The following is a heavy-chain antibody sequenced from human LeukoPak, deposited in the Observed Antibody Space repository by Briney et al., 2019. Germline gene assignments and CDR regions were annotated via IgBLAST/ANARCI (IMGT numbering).Heavy chain of an antibody. Sequence: PGGSLSLSCSASGFPFRSYWMTRVRPAPGKGLEGVANINQDGSQKYYRDSGKGRFTISRDNAKNALYLQMDSLRGEDTAVYHCARTPLPRYDYDRGGNYWGQGTLVTVSS. CDR2: INQDGSQK. CDR1: GFPFRSYW. V-gene: IGHV3-7*02. D-gene: IGHD3-22*01. J-gene: IGHJ4*02. CDR3: ARTPLPRYDYDRGGNY.